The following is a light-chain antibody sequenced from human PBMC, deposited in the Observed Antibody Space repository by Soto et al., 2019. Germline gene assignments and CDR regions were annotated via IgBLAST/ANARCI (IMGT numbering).Light chain of an antibody. Sequence: DIQMTQSPSSLSASVGDRVTITCQASQDITLYLNWYQHKAGKAPNLLLHDVSTHETGVPARFSGRGSGTIFTLTIIDRQPEDVATYYCQQYDSSPNTFGQGTKVEI. CDR3: QQYDSSPNT. J-gene: IGKJ2*01. CDR2: DVS. CDR1: QDITLY. V-gene: IGKV1-33*01.